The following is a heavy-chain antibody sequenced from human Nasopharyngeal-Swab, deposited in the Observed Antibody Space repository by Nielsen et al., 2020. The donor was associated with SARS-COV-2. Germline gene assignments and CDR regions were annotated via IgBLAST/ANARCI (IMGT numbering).Heavy chain of an antibody. Sequence: WIRQPPGKGLEWVSIISGSGDTTYYADSVKERFTISRDNSKNTLYLQTNSLRVEDTAVYYCAKAPYLRGLDVWGQETTVTVSS. V-gene: IGHV3-23*01. J-gene: IGHJ6*02. CDR2: ISGSGDTT. CDR3: AKAPYLRGLDV. D-gene: IGHD2-21*01.